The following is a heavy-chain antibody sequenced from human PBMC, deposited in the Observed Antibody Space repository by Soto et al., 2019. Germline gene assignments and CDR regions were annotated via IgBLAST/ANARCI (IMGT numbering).Heavy chain of an antibody. J-gene: IGHJ4*02. V-gene: IGHV1-3*01. CDR2: MNAGVGNT. CDR1: GYTFTDYA. D-gene: IGHD5-18*01. CDR3: ARDTGYTFGSLNY. Sequence: ASVKVSCKASGYTFTDYALHWVRQAPGQRLEWMGWMNAGVGNTLYSQKFQGRITITRDTSASTAYMELNSLKSEDTAIYYCARDTGYTFGSLNYWGPGPLLTVSS.